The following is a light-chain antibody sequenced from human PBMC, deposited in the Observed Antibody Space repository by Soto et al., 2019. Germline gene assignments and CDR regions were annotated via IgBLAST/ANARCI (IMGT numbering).Light chain of an antibody. CDR1: SSDVGGYNY. V-gene: IGLV2-14*01. J-gene: IGLJ3*02. Sequence: QPASVSGSPGQSITISCTGTSSDVGGYNYVSWYQHHPGKAPKLMIYEVSNRPSGVSNRFSGSKSGNTASLTISGLQAEDEADYYCSSYTSGSTLVFGGGTKLTVL. CDR2: EVS. CDR3: SSYTSGSTLV.